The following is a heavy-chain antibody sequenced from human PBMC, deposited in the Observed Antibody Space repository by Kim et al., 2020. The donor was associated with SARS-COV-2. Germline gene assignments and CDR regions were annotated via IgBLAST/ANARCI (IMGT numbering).Heavy chain of an antibody. CDR3: ARDRVPAAVYYYYGMDV. V-gene: IGHV3-33*01. CDR2: IWYDGSNK. J-gene: IGHJ6*02. D-gene: IGHD2-2*01. Sequence: GGSLRLSCAASGFTFSSYGMHWVRQAPGKGLEWVAVIWYDGSNKYYADSVKGRFTISSDNSKNTPYLQMNSLRAEDTAVYYCARDRVPAAVYYYYGMDVWGQGTTVTVSS. CDR1: GFTFSSYG.